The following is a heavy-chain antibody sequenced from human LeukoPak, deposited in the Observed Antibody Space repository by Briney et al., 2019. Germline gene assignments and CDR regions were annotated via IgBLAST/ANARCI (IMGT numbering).Heavy chain of an antibody. J-gene: IGHJ6*03. CDR1: GYTFTSYG. D-gene: IGHD3-16*02. CDR2: ISAYNGNT. V-gene: IGHV1-18*01. Sequence: ASVKVSCKASGYTFTSYGISWVRQAPGQGLEWMGWISAYNGNTNYAQKLQGRVTMTTDTSTSTAYMELRSLRSDDTAVYYCAGVILYYYYYYYMDVWGKGTTVTVSS. CDR3: AGVILYYYYYYYMDV.